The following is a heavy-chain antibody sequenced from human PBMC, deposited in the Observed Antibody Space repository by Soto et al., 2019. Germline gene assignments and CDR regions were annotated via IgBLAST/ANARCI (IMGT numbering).Heavy chain of an antibody. V-gene: IGHV4-30-4*01. J-gene: IGHJ5*02. D-gene: IGHD6-13*01. CDR2: IYYSGST. CDR1: GGSISSGDYY. CDR3: ARRGSSSWYPGLGWFDP. Sequence: PSETLSLTCTVSGGSISSGDYYWSWIRQPPGKGLEWIGYIYYSGSTYYNPSLKSRVTISVDTSKNQFSLKLSSVTAADTAVYYCARRGSSSWYPGLGWFDPWGQGTLVTVSS.